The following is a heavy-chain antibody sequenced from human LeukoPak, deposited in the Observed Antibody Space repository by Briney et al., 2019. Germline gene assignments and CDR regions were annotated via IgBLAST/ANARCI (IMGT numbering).Heavy chain of an antibody. Sequence: PGGSLRLSCAASGFTFGSYAMSWVRQAPGKGLEWVSVIYSGGSTYYADSVKGRFTISRDNSKNTLYLQMNSLRAEDTAVYYCARDWQATPDYYYYMDVWGKGTTVTVSS. J-gene: IGHJ6*03. CDR3: ARDWQATPDYYYYMDV. CDR2: IYSGGST. V-gene: IGHV3-66*01. D-gene: IGHD2-15*01. CDR1: GFTFGSYA.